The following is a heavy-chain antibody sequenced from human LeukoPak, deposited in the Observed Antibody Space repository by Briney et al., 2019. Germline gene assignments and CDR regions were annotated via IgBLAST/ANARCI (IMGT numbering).Heavy chain of an antibody. CDR1: GFTLSTYA. CDR2: TSRSDART. D-gene: IGHD2-21*01. V-gene: IGHV3-23*01. J-gene: IGHJ4*02. CDR3: AKAPVTSCRGAYCYPFDS. Sequence: GGSLRLSCAASGFTLSTYAMSWVRQTPGKGLEWVAGTSRSDARTYHGDSERGRFTISRDKSKNTLYLQRNSLRAEDATVYFCAKAPVTSCRGAYCYPFDSWGQGTLVTVSS.